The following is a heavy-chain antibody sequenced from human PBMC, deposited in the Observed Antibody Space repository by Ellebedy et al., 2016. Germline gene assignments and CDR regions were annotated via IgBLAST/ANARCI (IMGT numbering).Heavy chain of an antibody. V-gene: IGHV3-21*01. J-gene: IGHJ3*02. CDR2: ISSSSSYI. D-gene: IGHD3-3*01. CDR1: GFTFSSYS. CDR3: ARDPITIFGVVMEAFDI. Sequence: GGSLRLSXAASGFTFSSYSMNWVRQAPGKGLEWVSSISSSSSYIYYADSVKGRFTISRDNAKNSLYLQMNSLRAEDTAVYYCARDPITIFGVVMEAFDIWGQGTMVTVSS.